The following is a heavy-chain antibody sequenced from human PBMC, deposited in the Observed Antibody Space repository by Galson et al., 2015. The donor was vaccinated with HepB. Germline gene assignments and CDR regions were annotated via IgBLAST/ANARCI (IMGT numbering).Heavy chain of an antibody. Sequence: QSGAEVKKPGESLRISCKGSGYSFTSYWISWVRQMPGKGLEWMGRIDPSDSYTNYSPSFQGHVTISADKSISTAYLQWSSLKASDTAMYYCARTYYYGSGSPMWFDPWSQGTLVTVSS. V-gene: IGHV5-10-1*01. J-gene: IGHJ5*02. CDR1: GYSFTSYW. D-gene: IGHD3-10*01. CDR3: ARTYYYGSGSPMWFDP. CDR2: IDPSDSYT.